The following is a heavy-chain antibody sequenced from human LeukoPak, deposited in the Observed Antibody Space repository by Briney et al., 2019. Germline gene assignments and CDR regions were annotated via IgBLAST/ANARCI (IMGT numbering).Heavy chain of an antibody. CDR2: INHSGST. D-gene: IGHD4-17*01. J-gene: IGHJ4*02. CDR1: GGSISSYY. Sequence: PSETLSLTCTVSGGSISSYYWSWIRQPPGKGLEWIGEINHSGSTNYNPSLKSRVTISVDTSKNQFSLKLSSVTAADTAVYYCARTRRYGDDEVPFDYWGQGTLVTVSS. V-gene: IGHV4-34*01. CDR3: ARTRRYGDDEVPFDY.